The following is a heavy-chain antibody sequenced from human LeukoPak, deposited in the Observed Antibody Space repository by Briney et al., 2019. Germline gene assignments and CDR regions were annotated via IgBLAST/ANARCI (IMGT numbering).Heavy chain of an antibody. CDR2: IYHSGST. CDR1: GYSISSGYY. J-gene: IGHJ6*03. V-gene: IGHV4-38-2*02. D-gene: IGHD3-10*01. Sequence: SETLSLTCTVSGYSISSGYYWGWIRQPPGKGLEWIGSIYHSGSTYYNPSLKSRVTISVDKSKNQLSLKLSSVTAADTAVYYCARDGLNTMVRGKIHYYYMDVWGKGTTVTISS. CDR3: ARDGLNTMVRGKIHYYYMDV.